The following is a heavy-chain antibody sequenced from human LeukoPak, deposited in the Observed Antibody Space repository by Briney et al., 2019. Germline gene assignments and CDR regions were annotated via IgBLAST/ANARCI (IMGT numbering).Heavy chain of an antibody. J-gene: IGHJ3*02. Sequence: SETLPLTCAVSGGSISSGGYSWSWIRQPPGKGLEWIGYIYHSGSTYYNPSLKSRVTISVDRSKNQFSLKLSSVTAADTAVYYCARGLMVRGVMHDAFDIWGQGTMVTVSS. D-gene: IGHD3-10*01. CDR3: ARGLMVRGVMHDAFDI. CDR1: GGSISSGGYS. CDR2: IYHSGST. V-gene: IGHV4-30-2*01.